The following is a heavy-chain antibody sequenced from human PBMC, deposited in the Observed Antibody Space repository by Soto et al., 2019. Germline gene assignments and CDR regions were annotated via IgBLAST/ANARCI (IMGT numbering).Heavy chain of an antibody. V-gene: IGHV3-7*01. CDR3: SGCRGWYFHP. CDR1: GFTFSSYW. D-gene: IGHD6-19*01. CDR2: IKQDGSAK. Sequence: EVQLVESGGGLVQPGGSLRLSCAASGFTFSSYWMNWVRQAPGKGLEWVANIKQDGSAKYYVDSVKGRFTISRDNAKNFLYLLMYSLGREDTAGYYCSGCRGWYFHPWGQGTLGTVSS. J-gene: IGHJ1*01.